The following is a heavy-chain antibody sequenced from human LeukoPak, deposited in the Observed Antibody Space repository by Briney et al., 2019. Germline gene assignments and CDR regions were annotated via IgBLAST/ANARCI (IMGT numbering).Heavy chain of an antibody. CDR3: AKNLGYSYGPAYPFDY. CDR1: GFTFSSYA. CDR2: TSGSGGST. D-gene: IGHD5-18*01. Sequence: QTGGSLRLSCAASGFTFSSYAMSWVRQTPGKGLEWVSATSGSGGSTYYADSVKGRFTISRDNSKNTLYLQMNSLRAEDTAVYYCAKNLGYSYGPAYPFDYWGQGTLVTVSS. V-gene: IGHV3-23*01. J-gene: IGHJ4*02.